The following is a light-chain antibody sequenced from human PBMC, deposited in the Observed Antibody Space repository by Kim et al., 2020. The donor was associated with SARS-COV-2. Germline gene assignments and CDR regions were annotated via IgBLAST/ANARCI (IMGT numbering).Light chain of an antibody. Sequence: EIVLTQSPGTLSLSPGERATLSCRASQTTSSSSLAWYQQKPGQAPRLLIYGASSRATGIPDRFSGSGSGTDFTLTVNILEPEDFAVYYCQQYGGSPMYTFGQGTKLEIK. CDR3: QQYGGSPMYT. V-gene: IGKV3-20*01. CDR2: GAS. J-gene: IGKJ2*01. CDR1: QTTSSSS.